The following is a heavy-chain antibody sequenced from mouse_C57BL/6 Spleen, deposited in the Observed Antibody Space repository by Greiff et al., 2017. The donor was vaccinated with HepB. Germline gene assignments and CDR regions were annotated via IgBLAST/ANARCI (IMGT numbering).Heavy chain of an antibody. V-gene: IGHV5-6*01. J-gene: IGHJ3*01. CDR1: GFTFSSYG. CDR2: ISSGGSYT. D-gene: IGHD3-1*01. Sequence: EVNVVESGGDLVKPGGSLKLSCAASGFTFSSYGMSWVRQTPDKRLEWVATISSGGSYTYYPDSVKGRFTISRDNAKNTLYLQMSSLKSEDTAMYYCAEGVGAYWGQGTLVTVSA. CDR3: AEGVGAY.